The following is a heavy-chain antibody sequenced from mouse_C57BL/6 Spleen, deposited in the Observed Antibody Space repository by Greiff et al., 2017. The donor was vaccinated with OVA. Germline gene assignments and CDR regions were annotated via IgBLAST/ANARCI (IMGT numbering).Heavy chain of an antibody. CDR1: GYTFTSYN. D-gene: IGHD2-4*01. J-gene: IGHJ1*03. V-gene: IGHV1-12*01. Sequence: LQESGAELVRPGASVKMSCKASGYTFTSYNMHWVKQTPRQGLEWIGAIYPGNGDTSYNQKFKGKATLTVDKSSSTAYMQLSSLTSEDSAVYYCARGDYEYGYFDVWGTGTTVTVSS. CDR2: IYPGNGDT. CDR3: ARGDYEYGYFDV.